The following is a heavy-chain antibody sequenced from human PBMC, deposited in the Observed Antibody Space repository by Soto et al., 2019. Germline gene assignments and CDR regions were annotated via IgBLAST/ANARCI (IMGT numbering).Heavy chain of an antibody. D-gene: IGHD3-22*01. J-gene: IGHJ4*02. CDR3: AKDESSIKYDSGDF. CDR1: GFTFSNSA. V-gene: IGHV3-23*01. CDR2: ISAGGGNT. Sequence: GGSLRLSCVASGFTFSNSAMSWVRQTPGKGLEWVSTISAGGGNTHYSDSAKGRFTISRENSKNTLHLQMNSLRGGDTAVYYCAKDESSIKYDSGDFWGQGTLVTVSS.